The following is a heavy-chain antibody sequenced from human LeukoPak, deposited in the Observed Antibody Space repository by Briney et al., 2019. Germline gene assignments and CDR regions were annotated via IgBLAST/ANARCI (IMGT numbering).Heavy chain of an antibody. Sequence: PGGPLRLSCATSGFTFSTYAMHWVRQAPGKGLEWVAIISYDGSNKYYADSVKGRFTISRENSKNTLYLQMNSLRAEDTAVYYCARDGTVTTMVYWGQGTLVTVSS. CDR3: ARDGTVTTMVY. CDR1: GFTFSTYA. CDR2: ISYDGSNK. V-gene: IGHV3-30*04. J-gene: IGHJ4*02. D-gene: IGHD4-17*01.